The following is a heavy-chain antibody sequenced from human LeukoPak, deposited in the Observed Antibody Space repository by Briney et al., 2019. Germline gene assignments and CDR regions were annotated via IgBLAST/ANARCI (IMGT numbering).Heavy chain of an antibody. J-gene: IGHJ4*02. D-gene: IGHD4-17*01. CDR1: GFTFSSYG. CDR2: IRSDGSNK. Sequence: QSGGSLRLSCAASGFTFSSYGMHWVRQAPGKGLEWVTFIRSDGSNKYYADSVKGRFTISRDISKNTLYLQMNSLRAEDTAVYYCASGMTTVTDEDENDYWGQGTLVTVSS. CDR3: ASGMTTVTDEDENDY. V-gene: IGHV3-30*02.